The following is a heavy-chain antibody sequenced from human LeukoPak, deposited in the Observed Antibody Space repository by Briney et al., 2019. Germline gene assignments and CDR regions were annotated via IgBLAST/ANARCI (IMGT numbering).Heavy chain of an antibody. V-gene: IGHV3-23*01. CDR2: ISGSGDST. Sequence: GGSLRLSCVASGFTFSNYAMTWVRQAPGKGLEWVSVISGSGDSTYYTDSVKGRFTISRDNSKNTLYLQMSSLRGEDTAVYYCAKATKVSCSGATCYPFDYWGQGTLVAVSS. CDR1: GFTFSNYA. CDR3: AKATKVSCSGATCYPFDY. D-gene: IGHD2-15*01. J-gene: IGHJ4*02.